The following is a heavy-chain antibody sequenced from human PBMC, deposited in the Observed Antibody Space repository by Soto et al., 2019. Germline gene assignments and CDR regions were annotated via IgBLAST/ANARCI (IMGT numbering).Heavy chain of an antibody. V-gene: IGHV3-23*01. CDR2: ISGSGGST. CDR1: GFTFSSYA. D-gene: IGHD3-22*01. Sequence: GGSLRLSCVASGFTFSSYAMSWVRQAPGKGLEWVSAISGSGGSTYYADSVKGRFTISRDNSKNTLYLQMNSLRAEDTAVYYCAKDRAYYYDSSGYDAAYFDYWGQGTPVTVSS. J-gene: IGHJ4*02. CDR3: AKDRAYYYDSSGYDAAYFDY.